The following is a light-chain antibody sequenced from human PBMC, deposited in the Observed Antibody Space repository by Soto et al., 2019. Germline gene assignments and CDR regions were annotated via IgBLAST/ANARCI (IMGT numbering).Light chain of an antibody. CDR2: DVS. J-gene: IGLJ1*01. CDR3: TSYTSSSGYV. Sequence: QSALTQPVSVSGSPGQSITMSCTGTSSDVGAYNYVYWYRQHPGKAPKLIIYDVSNRPSGVSNRFSGSKSGNTASLIISGLQAEDEADYYCTSYTSSSGYVVGTGTKVTVL. V-gene: IGLV2-14*01. CDR1: SSDVGAYNY.